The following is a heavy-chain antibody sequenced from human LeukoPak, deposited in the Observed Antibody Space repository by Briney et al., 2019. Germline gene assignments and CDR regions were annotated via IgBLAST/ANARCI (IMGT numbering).Heavy chain of an antibody. J-gene: IGHJ4*02. CDR2: IKSKADGETI. CDR1: GFTFSTYW. Sequence: GGSLRLSCAASGFTFSTYWMAWVRQAPGKGPEWVGRIKSKADGETIDYAAPVKGRFTFSRDDSKNMLYLQMNSLKSEDTAVYYCSTLTSRGLSDSWGQGTLVTVSS. D-gene: IGHD1-20*01. CDR3: STLTSRGLSDS. V-gene: IGHV3-15*01.